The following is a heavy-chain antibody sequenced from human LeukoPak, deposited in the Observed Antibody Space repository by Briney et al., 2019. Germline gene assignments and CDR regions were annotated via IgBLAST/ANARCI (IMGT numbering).Heavy chain of an antibody. CDR2: IYYSGST. CDR3: ARRSSGNDAFDI. CDR1: GSSISSYY. V-gene: IGHV4-59*08. Sequence: SETLSLTCTVSGSSISSYYWSWIRQPPGKGLEWIGYIYYSGSTNYNPSLKSRVTISVDTSKNQFSLKLSSVTAADTAVYYCARRSSGNDAFDIWGQGTMVTVSS. D-gene: IGHD6-19*01. J-gene: IGHJ3*02.